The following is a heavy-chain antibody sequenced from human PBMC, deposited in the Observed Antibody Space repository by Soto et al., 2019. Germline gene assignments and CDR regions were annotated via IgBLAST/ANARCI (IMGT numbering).Heavy chain of an antibody. CDR3: ARERGDCSGGSCYSKGSRGALDI. CDR1: GYTFTGYY. D-gene: IGHD2-15*01. J-gene: IGHJ3*02. CDR2: INPNSGGT. Sequence: ASVKVSCKASGYTFTGYYMHWVRQAPGQGLEWMGWINPNSGGTNYAQKFQGRVTMTRDTSISSAYMELSRLRSDDTAVYYWARERGDCSGGSCYSKGSRGALDIWGQGTRVTVSS. V-gene: IGHV1-2*02.